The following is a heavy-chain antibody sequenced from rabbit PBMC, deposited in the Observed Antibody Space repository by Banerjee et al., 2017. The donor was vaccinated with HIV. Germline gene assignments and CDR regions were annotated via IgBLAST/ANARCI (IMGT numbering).Heavy chain of an antibody. V-gene: IGHV1S45*01. CDR2: IDTNDGDT. J-gene: IGHJ4*01. CDR1: GFSFSNKAV. Sequence: QEQLVESGGGLVKPGGSLALTCTASGFSFSNKAVMCWVRQAPGKGLEWIACIDTNDGDTDYANWPKGRFTISSHNAQNTLFLQLSSLTAADTATYFCARDLVTVIGWNFNLWGPGTLVTVS. D-gene: IGHD5-1*01. CDR3: ARDLVTVIGWNFNL.